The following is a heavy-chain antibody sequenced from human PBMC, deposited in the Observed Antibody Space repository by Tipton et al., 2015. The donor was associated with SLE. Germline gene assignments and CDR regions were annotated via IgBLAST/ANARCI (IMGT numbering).Heavy chain of an antibody. J-gene: IGHJ4*02. CDR1: GGSISSYY. V-gene: IGHV4-59*13. Sequence: TLSLTCTVSGGSISSYYWSWIRQPPGKGLEWIGYIYYSGFTDYNPSLKSRVTMSLDTSKNQFSMKMSSVTAADTAVYYCARVLSLGELPHCFDYWGQGPLVTVSS. D-gene: IGHD3-10*01. CDR3: ARVLSLGELPHCFDY. CDR2: IYYSGFT.